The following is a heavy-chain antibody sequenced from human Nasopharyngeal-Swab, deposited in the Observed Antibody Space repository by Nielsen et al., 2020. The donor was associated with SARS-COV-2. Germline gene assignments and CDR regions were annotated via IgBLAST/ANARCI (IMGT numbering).Heavy chain of an antibody. CDR1: GYTFTSYY. CDR3: ARETQTRVFDY. V-gene: IGHV1-46*01. Sequence: ASVKVSCKASGYTFTSYYMHWVRQASGQGLEWMGIINPSGGSTSYAQKFQGRVTMTRDTSTSTVYMELSSLRSEDTAVYYCARETQTRVFDYWGQGTLVTVSS. J-gene: IGHJ4*02. CDR2: INPSGGST.